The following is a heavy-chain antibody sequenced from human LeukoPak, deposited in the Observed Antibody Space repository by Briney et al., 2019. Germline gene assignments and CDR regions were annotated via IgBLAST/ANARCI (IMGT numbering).Heavy chain of an antibody. V-gene: IGHV3-30*18. Sequence: GGSLRLSCAASGFIFSTSAMHWVRQAPGKGLEWVAVISYDGSKKYYAESVKGRFTISRDNSKNTLYLQVNSLRAEDTAVYYCAKDWAGNGGFDYWGQETLVTVSS. CDR2: ISYDGSKK. J-gene: IGHJ4*02. D-gene: IGHD4-23*01. CDR1: GFIFSTSA. CDR3: AKDWAGNGGFDY.